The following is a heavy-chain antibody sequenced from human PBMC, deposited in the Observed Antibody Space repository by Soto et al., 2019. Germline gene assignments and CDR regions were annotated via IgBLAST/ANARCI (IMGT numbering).Heavy chain of an antibody. Sequence: GASVKVSCKASGYTFTSYYMHWVRQAPGQGLEWMGVIEPSGGSRSYTQKFQGRVTMTRDTSTSTAYMELSSLRSEDTAVYYCAREKYGGYFDYWGQGTLVTVSS. D-gene: IGHD3-16*01. V-gene: IGHV1-46*01. CDR3: AREKYGGYFDY. J-gene: IGHJ4*02. CDR1: GYTFTSYY. CDR2: IEPSGGSR.